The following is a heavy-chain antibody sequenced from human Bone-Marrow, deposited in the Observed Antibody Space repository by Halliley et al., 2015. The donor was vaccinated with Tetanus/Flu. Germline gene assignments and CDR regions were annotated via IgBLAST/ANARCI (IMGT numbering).Heavy chain of an antibody. J-gene: IGHJ4*02. CDR3: AALIAASHFTDY. D-gene: IGHD6-13*01. CDR1: GYSFTTYW. CDR2: IYPGDSDT. V-gene: IGHV5-51*01. Sequence: VQLVQSGAEVKKPGESLKISCKGSGYSFTTYWIGWVRLVPGKGLELMGIIYPGDSDTRYSPSFQGQVIISADKSVSTAYLQWSTLKASDTAVYYCAALIAASHFTDYWGQGTLVTVSS.